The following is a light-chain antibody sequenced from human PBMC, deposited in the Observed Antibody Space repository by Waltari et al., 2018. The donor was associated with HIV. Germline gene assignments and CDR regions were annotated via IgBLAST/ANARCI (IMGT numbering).Light chain of an antibody. CDR3: QQYNSSPWT. V-gene: IGKV1-5*03. CDR1: QSTSRW. CDR2: EAS. Sequence: DIQMTQSPSTLSASVGDRVTITCRASQSTSRWLAWYQQKPGKAPKLLIDEASRLESGVPSRFSGSGSGTEFTLTISSLQPDDSATYYCQQYNSSPWTFGQGTKVEIK. J-gene: IGKJ1*01.